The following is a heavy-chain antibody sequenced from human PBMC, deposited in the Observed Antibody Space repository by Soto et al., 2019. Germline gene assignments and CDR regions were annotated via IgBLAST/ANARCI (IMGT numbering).Heavy chain of an antibody. CDR1: GFTFSSYW. CDR3: VRDWISAFGP. Sequence: PGGSLRLSCAASGFTFSSYWMHWVRQAPGKGLVWVSRINRDGTTTSYADSVKGRFTVSRDNAKNTLYLQMNSLSAEDTAVYYCVRDWISAFGPWGDVTFVTVCS. D-gene: IGHD3-3*02. V-gene: IGHV3-74*01. J-gene: IGHJ5*02. CDR2: INRDGTTT.